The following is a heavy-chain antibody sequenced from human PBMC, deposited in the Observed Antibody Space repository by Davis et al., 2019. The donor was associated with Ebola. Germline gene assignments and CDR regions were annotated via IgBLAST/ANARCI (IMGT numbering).Heavy chain of an antibody. CDR3: ARGLRGGIVVVPAATNYGMDV. Sequence: MPSETLSLTCAVYGGSFSGYHWSWIRQPPGKGLEWIGEINHSGSTNYNPSLKSRVTISVDTSKNQFSLKLSSVTAADTAVYYCARGLRGGIVVVPAATNYGMDVWGQGTTVTVSS. D-gene: IGHD2-2*01. CDR2: INHSGST. CDR1: GGSFSGYH. V-gene: IGHV4-34*01. J-gene: IGHJ6*02.